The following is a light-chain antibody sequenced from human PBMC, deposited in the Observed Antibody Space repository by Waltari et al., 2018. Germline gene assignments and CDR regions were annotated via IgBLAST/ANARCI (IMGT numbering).Light chain of an antibody. V-gene: IGKV4-1*01. Sequence: DIVMTQSPDSLAVSLGERATFNCKSSQSVLYSSNNQNYLAWYQQKPGQPPKLLIYGASTRESGVPDRFSGSGSGTDFTLTISSLQAEDVAVYYCQQYLTSSWTFGQGTKVEIK. CDR2: GAS. J-gene: IGKJ1*01. CDR1: QSVLYSSNNQNY. CDR3: QQYLTSSWT.